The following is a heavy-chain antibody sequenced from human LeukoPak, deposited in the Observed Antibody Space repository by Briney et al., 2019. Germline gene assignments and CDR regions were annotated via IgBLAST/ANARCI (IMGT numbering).Heavy chain of an antibody. CDR2: LYSGGAT. V-gene: IGHV3-66*01. CDR1: GFTVKDNF. J-gene: IGHJ4*02. D-gene: IGHD4/OR15-4a*01. Sequence: GGSLRLSCAASGFTVKDNFMSWVRQAPGKGLEWVSVLYSGGATYYADSVKGRFTTSRDNSKNIVFLQMNDLRTEDTASYYCTRDSANYHFAYWGQGALVTVSS. CDR3: TRDSANYHFAY.